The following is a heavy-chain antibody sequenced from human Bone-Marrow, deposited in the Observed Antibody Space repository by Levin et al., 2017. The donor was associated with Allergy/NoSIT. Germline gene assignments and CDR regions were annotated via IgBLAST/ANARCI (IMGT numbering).Heavy chain of an antibody. CDR3: ARVKGRDSGYDFLGDY. CDR1: GFTFSNYG. CDR2: ISYEGKNV. D-gene: IGHD5-12*01. Sequence: GESLRLSCAASGFTFSNYGIYWVRQAPGKGLEWVAVISYEGKNVHYADSVMGRFTISRDNSKNTVYLQMNSLRVEDTAVYYCARVKGRDSGYDFLGDYWGQGTLVTVSS. V-gene: IGHV3-30*03. J-gene: IGHJ4*02.